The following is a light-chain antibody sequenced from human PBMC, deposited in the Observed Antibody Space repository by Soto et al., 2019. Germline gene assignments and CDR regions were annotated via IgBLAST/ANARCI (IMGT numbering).Light chain of an antibody. CDR2: GAS. CDR3: QGYNSYS. CDR1: QSVSNT. Sequence: EIVMTQSPATRSVSPGASATLICRASQSVSNTLAWYHQKPGQAPRVLIYGASIRATGVRSRFSGSGSGTEFTLTSSGLQPDAFATYYCQGYNSYSFGQGTKVDIK. V-gene: IGKV3-15*01. J-gene: IGKJ1*01.